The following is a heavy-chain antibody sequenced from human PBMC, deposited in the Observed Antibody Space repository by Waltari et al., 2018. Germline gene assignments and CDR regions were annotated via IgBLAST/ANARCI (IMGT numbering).Heavy chain of an antibody. Sequence: EVQLVESGGRLVRPGGSLRLSWAASGLYFDEFARTWVRQAPGKGLQWVSSINWSGGDINYADSVKGRFTVSRDNAKRSLHLQMDSLRVEDTAFYYCARRNSGEDYWGQGTLVTVSS. CDR3: ARRNSGEDY. J-gene: IGHJ4*02. D-gene: IGHD2-15*01. CDR1: GLYFDEFA. CDR2: INWSGGDI. V-gene: IGHV3-20*04.